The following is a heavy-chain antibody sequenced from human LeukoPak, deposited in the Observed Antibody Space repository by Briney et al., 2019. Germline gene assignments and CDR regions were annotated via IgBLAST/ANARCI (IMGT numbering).Heavy chain of an antibody. Sequence: SGPTLVNPTQTLTLTCTFSGFSFTTSGMCVSWIRQPPGKGLEWLGYIYYSGSSNYNPSLKSRVTMSADTSKNQFSLKLSSVTAADTAVYYCARVPRSYYYYYYMDVWGKGTTVTVSS. CDR2: IYYSGSS. CDR1: GFSFTTSGMC. CDR3: ARVPRSYYYYYYMDV. J-gene: IGHJ6*03. V-gene: IGHV4-61*08.